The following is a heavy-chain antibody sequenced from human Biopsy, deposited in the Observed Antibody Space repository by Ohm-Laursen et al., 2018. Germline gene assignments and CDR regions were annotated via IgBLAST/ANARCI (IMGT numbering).Heavy chain of an antibody. CDR3: VRGRSMDV. CDR2: IKQAGSED. CDR1: GFTFSSSW. J-gene: IGHJ6*02. Sequence: GSLRLSCAASGFTFSSSWMTWVRQAPGKGLEWVAMIKQAGSEDYYVDSVKGRFTISRDNAQKSLDLQLNSLRAEDTAVYYCVRGRSMDVWGQGTTVTVSS. V-gene: IGHV3-7*01.